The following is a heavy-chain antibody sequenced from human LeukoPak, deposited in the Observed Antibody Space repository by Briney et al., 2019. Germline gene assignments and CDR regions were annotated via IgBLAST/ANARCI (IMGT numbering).Heavy chain of an antibody. V-gene: IGHV4-59*01. CDR2: IYYSGST. CDR1: GGSISSYY. CDR3: ARDRAIAAAGTRPPYYYYYGMDV. Sequence: PSETLSLTCTVSGGSISSYYWSWIRQPPGKGLEWMGYIYYSGSTKYNPSLKSRVTISVDTSKNQFSLKLSSVTAADTAVYYCARDRAIAAAGTRPPYYYYYGMDVWGKGTTVTVSS. D-gene: IGHD6-13*01. J-gene: IGHJ6*04.